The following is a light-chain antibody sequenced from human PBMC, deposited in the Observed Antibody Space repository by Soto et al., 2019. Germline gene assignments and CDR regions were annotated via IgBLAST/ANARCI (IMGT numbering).Light chain of an antibody. CDR3: QTWGTGNVV. J-gene: IGLJ2*01. CDR1: SGHSSYA. V-gene: IGLV4-69*01. Sequence: QPVLTQSPAASASLGASVMLTCTLSSGHSSYAIAWHQQQPEKGPRYLMTLNSGGSHSKGDGIPDHVSGASSGAERYLTISSLQSEDEADYYWQTWGTGNVVFGGGTKLTVL. CDR2: LNSGGSH.